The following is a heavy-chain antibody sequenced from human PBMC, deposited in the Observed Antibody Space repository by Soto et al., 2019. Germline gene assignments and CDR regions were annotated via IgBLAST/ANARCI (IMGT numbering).Heavy chain of an antibody. CDR3: AGNYTNTAFDI. Sequence: GGSLRLSCAASGFTFTTYSGITFRTYWMHWVRQAPGKGLVWVSCINSDGTTTNYADSVQGRFTISRDNAKKTLYLQMNSLRDDDTAVYYCAGNYTNTAFDIWGQGTMVTVS. D-gene: IGHD1-7*01. CDR1: GFTFTTYSGITFRTYW. CDR2: INSDGTTT. J-gene: IGHJ3*02. V-gene: IGHV3-74*01.